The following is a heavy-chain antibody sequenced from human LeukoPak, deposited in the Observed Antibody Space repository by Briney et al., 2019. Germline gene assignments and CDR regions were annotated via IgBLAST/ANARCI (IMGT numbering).Heavy chain of an antibody. CDR1: GFTFNSYS. D-gene: IGHD2-2*01. V-gene: IGHV3-21*01. J-gene: IGHJ4*02. CDR2: ISSSSSYI. CDR3: ARDHQDIVVVPAASIAHY. Sequence: GGSPRLSCAVSGFTFNSYSMNWVRQAPGKGLEWVSSISSSSSYIYYADSVKGRFTISRDNAKNSLYLQMNSLRAEDTAVYYCARDHQDIVVVPAASIAHYWGQGTLVTVSS.